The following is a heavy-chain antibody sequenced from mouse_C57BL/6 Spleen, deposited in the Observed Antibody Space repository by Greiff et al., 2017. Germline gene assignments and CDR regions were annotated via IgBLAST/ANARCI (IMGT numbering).Heavy chain of an antibody. CDR1: GYAFSSSW. CDR2: IYPGDGDT. Sequence: VKLMESGPELVKPGASVKISCKASGYAFSSSWMYWVKQRPGKGLEWIGRIYPGDGDTNYNGKFKGKATLTADKSSSTAYMKLSSLTSEDSAVYFCAREDYGNLFAYWGQGTLVTVSA. J-gene: IGHJ3*01. CDR3: AREDYGNLFAY. D-gene: IGHD2-1*01. V-gene: IGHV1-82*01.